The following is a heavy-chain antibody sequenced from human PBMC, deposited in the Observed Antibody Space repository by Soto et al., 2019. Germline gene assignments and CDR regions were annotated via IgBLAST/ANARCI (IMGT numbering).Heavy chain of an antibody. J-gene: IGHJ4*02. D-gene: IGHD3-10*01. CDR3: AGDNYGPLDY. V-gene: IGHV1-2*02. Sequence: ASVKVSCKPSGYPFTDLYIHWVRQAPGLGLEWMGWIDPRSGASRKTQRFQGRFTMTRDTSTNTVYMELSSLRSDDTAVYFCAGDNYGPLDYWGQGTLVTVSS. CDR1: GYPFTDLY. CDR2: IDPRSGAS.